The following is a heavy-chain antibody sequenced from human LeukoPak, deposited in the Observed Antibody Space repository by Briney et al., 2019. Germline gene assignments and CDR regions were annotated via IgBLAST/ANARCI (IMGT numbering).Heavy chain of an antibody. J-gene: IGHJ4*02. CDR1: GFTFSSYA. V-gene: IGHV3-64*04. CDR3: AKEVRTSGRAGIFGY. Sequence: GGSLRLSCSASGFTFSSYAMHWVRQAPGKGLEYVSAISSNGGSTYYADSVRGRITISRDNSKNTLHLEMNSLSAEDTAVYYCAKEVRTSGRAGIFGYWGQGTLVTVSS. D-gene: IGHD2-2*01. CDR2: ISSNGGST.